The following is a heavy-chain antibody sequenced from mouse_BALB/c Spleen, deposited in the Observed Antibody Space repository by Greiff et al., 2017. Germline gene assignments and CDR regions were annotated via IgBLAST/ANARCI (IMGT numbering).Heavy chain of an antibody. J-gene: IGHJ4*01. V-gene: IGHV4-2*02. CDR2: INPGSSTI. CDR3: ARQREGAMDY. CDR1: GFDFSRYW. Sequence: EVQLVESGGGLVQPGGSLNLSCAASGFDFSRYWMSWARQAPGKGQEWIGEINPGSSTINYTPSLKDKFIISRDNAKNTLYLQMSKVRSEDTALYYCARQREGAMDYWGQGTSVTVSS.